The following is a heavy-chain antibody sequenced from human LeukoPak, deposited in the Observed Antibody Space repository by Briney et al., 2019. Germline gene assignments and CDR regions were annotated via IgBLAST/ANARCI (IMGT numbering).Heavy chain of an antibody. D-gene: IGHD3-10*01. CDR1: ASTFTLYY. CDR2: IKPNSGGT. Sequence: GASVKVSCKASASTFTLYYMHWVRQAPGQGLEWMGWIKPNSGGTNYAQKFQGRVTMTRDTSISTAYMELSRLRSDDPPAYYCAREGGFHYYGSGSYIGWGQGTLVTVSS. CDR3: AREGGFHYYGSGSYIG. V-gene: IGHV1-2*02. J-gene: IGHJ4*02.